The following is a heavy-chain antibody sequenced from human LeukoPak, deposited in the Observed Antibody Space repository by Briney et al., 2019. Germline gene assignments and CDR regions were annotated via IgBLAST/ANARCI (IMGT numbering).Heavy chain of an antibody. CDR2: INGDGSRT. CDR1: GFTFSSHW. Sequence: GGSLRLSCAASGFTFSSHWMNWVRQAPGKGLLCVSRINGDGSRTSHADPVKGRFTISRDNAKNTVYLQMNSLRAEESAMYYCARGYCSGGNCFPGPDYWGQGILVTVSS. J-gene: IGHJ4*02. CDR3: ARGYCSGGNCFPGPDY. D-gene: IGHD2-15*01. V-gene: IGHV3-74*01.